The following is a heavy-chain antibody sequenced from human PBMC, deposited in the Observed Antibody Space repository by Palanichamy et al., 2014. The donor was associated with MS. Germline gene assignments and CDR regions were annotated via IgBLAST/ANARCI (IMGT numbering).Heavy chain of an antibody. V-gene: IGHV3-33*01. J-gene: IGHJ2*01. D-gene: IGHD1-14*01. CDR1: GFTFSTYG. CDR2: IWSDANHN. CDR3: ARGGTVGACFDL. Sequence: QVQLVESGGGVVQPGRSLRLSCAASGFTFSTYGMHWVRRAPGKGLEWVAVIWSDANHNYYADSVKGRFTISRDNSKNTVYLQMNSLRGEDTAVYYCARGGTVGACFDLWGRGTLVIVSS.